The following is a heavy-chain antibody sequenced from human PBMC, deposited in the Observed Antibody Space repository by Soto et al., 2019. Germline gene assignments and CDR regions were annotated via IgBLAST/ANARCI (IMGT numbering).Heavy chain of an antibody. D-gene: IGHD6-13*01. CDR3: ARLASSSWYYFDY. CDR1: GFSISSYY. J-gene: IGHJ4*02. Sequence: PSETLSLTCTVSGFSISSYYWSWIRQPPGKGLEWIGYIYYSGSTNYNPSLKSRVTISVDTSKNQFSLKLSSVTAADTAVYYCARLASSSWYYFDYWGQGTLVTVSS. V-gene: IGHV4-59*08. CDR2: IYYSGST.